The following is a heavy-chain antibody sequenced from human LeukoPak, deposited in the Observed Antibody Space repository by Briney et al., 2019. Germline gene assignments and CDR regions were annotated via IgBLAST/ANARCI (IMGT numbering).Heavy chain of an antibody. J-gene: IGHJ5*02. D-gene: IGHD3-10*01. V-gene: IGHV4-30-4*01. CDR3: ARGGSRTEEYGSGGNWFDP. Sequence: PSETLSLTCTVSGGSISSGDYYWSWIRQPPGKGLEWIGYIYYSGSTYYSPSLKSRVTISVDTSKNQFSLKLSSVTAADTAVYYCARGGSRTEEYGSGGNWFDPWGQGTLVTVSS. CDR1: GGSISSGDYY. CDR2: IYYSGST.